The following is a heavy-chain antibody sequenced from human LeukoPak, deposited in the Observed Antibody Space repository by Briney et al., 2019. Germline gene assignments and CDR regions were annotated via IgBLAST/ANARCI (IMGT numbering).Heavy chain of an antibody. J-gene: IGHJ4*02. Sequence: GGSLRLSCAASGFTFSSYAMHWVRQAPGKGLEWVAVISYDGSNKYYADSVKGRFTISRDNSKNTLYLQMNSLRAEDTAVYYCANFETGIAAAGLDYWGQGTLVTVSS. CDR2: ISYDGSNK. CDR1: GFTFSSYA. CDR3: ANFETGIAAAGLDY. D-gene: IGHD6-13*01. V-gene: IGHV3-30-3*01.